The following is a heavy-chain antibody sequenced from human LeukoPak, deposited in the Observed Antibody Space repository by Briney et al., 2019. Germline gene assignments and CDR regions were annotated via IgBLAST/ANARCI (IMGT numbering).Heavy chain of an antibody. CDR1: GFTFSSYG. V-gene: IGHV3-30*02. Sequence: GGSLRLSCAASGFTFSSYGMHWVRQAPGKGLEWVAFIRNDGSNKYYADSVKGRFTISRDNSKNTLYLQMDSLGPEDTAVYYCARDPYSGSYGNDYYYYMDVWGKGTTVTISS. CDR3: ARDPYSGSYGNDYYYYMDV. J-gene: IGHJ6*03. D-gene: IGHD1-26*01. CDR2: IRNDGSNK.